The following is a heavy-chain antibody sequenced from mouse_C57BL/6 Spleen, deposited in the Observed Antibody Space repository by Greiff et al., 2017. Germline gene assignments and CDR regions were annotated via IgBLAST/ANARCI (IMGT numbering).Heavy chain of an antibody. J-gene: IGHJ2*01. V-gene: IGHV3-6*01. Sequence: EVKLQESGPGLVKPSQSLSLTCSVTGYSITSGYYWNWIRQFPGNKLEWMGYISYDGSNNYNPSLKNRISITRDTSKNQFFLKLNSVTTEDTATYYCARYHYGNYFDYWGQGTTLTVSS. CDR2: ISYDGSN. CDR3: ARYHYGNYFDY. CDR1: GYSITSGYY. D-gene: IGHD1-1*02.